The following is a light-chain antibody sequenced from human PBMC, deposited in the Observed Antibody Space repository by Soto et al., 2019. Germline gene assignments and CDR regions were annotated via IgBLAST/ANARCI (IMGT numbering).Light chain of an antibody. J-gene: IGKJ4*01. CDR3: QQFNTPGLT. CDR1: QGISSV. CDR2: DAY. Sequence: AIQLTQSPSSLSASVGDRVTITCRASQGISSVLAWYQQKPGKAPKLLIYDAYSLERGVPSRLSGRGSGTDFTTTIRSLQPEEFATYCCQQFNTPGLTFGRGTKVEIK. V-gene: IGKV1-13*02.